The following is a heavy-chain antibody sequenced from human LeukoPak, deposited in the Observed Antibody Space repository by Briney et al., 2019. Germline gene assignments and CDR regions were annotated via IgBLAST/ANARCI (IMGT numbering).Heavy chain of an antibody. D-gene: IGHD3-3*01. J-gene: IGHJ6*02. CDR1: GFTFRNYW. V-gene: IGHV3-7*01. CDR2: IDKDGNEK. Sequence: GGSLRLSCTASGFTFRNYWMSWVRQAPGQGLEWVANIDKDGNEKYYVDSVKGRFTISRDNAENSLYLQMRSLRVEDTAVYYCATYDLPPDGMGVWGQGTTVTVFS. CDR3: ATYDLPPDGMGV.